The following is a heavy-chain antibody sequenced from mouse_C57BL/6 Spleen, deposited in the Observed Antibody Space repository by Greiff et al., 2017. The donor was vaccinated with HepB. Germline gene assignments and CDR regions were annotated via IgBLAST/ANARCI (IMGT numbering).Heavy chain of an antibody. CDR3: ATMDY. CDR1: GFTFSSYA. J-gene: IGHJ4*01. CDR2: ISDGGSYT. V-gene: IGHV5-4*03. Sequence: EVKLLESGGGLVKPGGSLKLSCAASGFTFSSYAMSWVRQTPEKRLEWVATISDGGSYTYYPDNVKGRFTISRDNAKNNLYLQMSHLKSEDTAMYYGATMDYWGQGTSVTVSS.